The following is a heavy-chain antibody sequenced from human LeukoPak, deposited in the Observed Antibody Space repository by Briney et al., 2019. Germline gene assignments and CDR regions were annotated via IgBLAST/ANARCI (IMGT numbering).Heavy chain of an antibody. CDR1: GYTFTSYD. Sequence: ASVKVSCKASGYTFTSYDINWVRQATGQGLEWMGWMNPNSGNTGYAQKFQGRVTMTKNTSITTAYMELNSLRSEDTAVYYCARALSRTTDSYNYMDVWGKGTPVTVSS. CDR3: ARALSRTTDSYNYMDV. J-gene: IGHJ6*03. CDR2: MNPNSGNT. D-gene: IGHD2/OR15-2a*01. V-gene: IGHV1-8*01.